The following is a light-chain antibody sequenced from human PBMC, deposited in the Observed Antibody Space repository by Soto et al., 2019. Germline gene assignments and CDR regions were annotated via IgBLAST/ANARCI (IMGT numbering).Light chain of an antibody. V-gene: IGLV1-40*02. CDR1: SSNIGAGYD. J-gene: IGLJ1*01. CDR3: QSYDSSLSGYV. Sequence: QSALTQPPSVSGAPGQRVTISCTWSSSNIGAGYDVHWYQQFPGTAPKLLIYGNSNRPSGVPDRFSGSKSGTSVSLAITGIQAEDEADYYCQSYDSSLSGYVFGTGTKLTVL. CDR2: GNS.